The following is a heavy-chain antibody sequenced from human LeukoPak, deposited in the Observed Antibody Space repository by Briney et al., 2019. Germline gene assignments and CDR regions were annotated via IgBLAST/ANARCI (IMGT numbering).Heavy chain of an antibody. Sequence: PGGSLRLSCAASGFTFSSYGMHWVRQAPGKGLEWVAVIWYDGSNKYYADSVKGRFTISRDNSKNTLYLQMNSLRAEDTAVYYCAKGGYGHTAAEDGWGQGTLVTVSS. J-gene: IGHJ4*02. CDR3: AKGGYGHTAAEDG. CDR1: GFTFSSYG. D-gene: IGHD6-13*01. V-gene: IGHV3-33*06. CDR2: IWYDGSNK.